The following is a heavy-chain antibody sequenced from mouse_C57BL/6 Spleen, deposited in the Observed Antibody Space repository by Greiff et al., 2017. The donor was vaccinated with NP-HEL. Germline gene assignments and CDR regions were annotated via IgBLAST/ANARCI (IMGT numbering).Heavy chain of an antibody. CDR1: GFSFNTYA. V-gene: IGHV10-1*01. D-gene: IGHD1-1*01. Sequence: DAGGGLVQPKGSLTLSCAASGFSFNTYAMNWVRQAPGKGLEWVARIRSKSNNYATYYADSVKDRFTISRDDSESMLYLQMNNLKTEDTAMYYCVRQGVITTASKGYFDVWGTGTTVTVSS. J-gene: IGHJ1*03. CDR2: IRSKSNNYAT. CDR3: VRQGVITTASKGYFDV.